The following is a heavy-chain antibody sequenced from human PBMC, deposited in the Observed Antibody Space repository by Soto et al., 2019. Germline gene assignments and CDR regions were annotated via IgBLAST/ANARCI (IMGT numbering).Heavy chain of an antibody. Sequence: GGSLRLSCAASGFTFSSYGMHWVRQAPGKGLEWVAVISYDGSNKYYADSVKGRFTISRDNSKNTLYLQMNSLRAEDTAVYYCAKDRRYCSSTSCYGFGQYYYYYGMDVWGQGTTVTVSS. CDR3: AKDRRYCSSTSCYGFGQYYYYYGMDV. CDR1: GFTFSSYG. J-gene: IGHJ6*02. CDR2: ISYDGSNK. D-gene: IGHD2-2*01. V-gene: IGHV3-30*18.